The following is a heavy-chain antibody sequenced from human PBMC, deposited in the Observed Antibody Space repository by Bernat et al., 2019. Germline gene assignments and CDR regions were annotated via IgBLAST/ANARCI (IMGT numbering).Heavy chain of an antibody. V-gene: IGHV4-59*01. CDR1: GGSISSYC. J-gene: IGHJ5*02. CDR2: IYYSGST. Sequence: QVQLQESGPGLVKPSETLSLTCTVSGGSISSYCWSWIRQPPGKGLEWIGYIYYSGSTNYNPSLKSRVTISVDTSKNQFSLKLSSVTAADTAVYYCARGGLGYYDFWSGYYTANWFDPWGQGTLVTVSS. D-gene: IGHD3-3*01. CDR3: ARGGLGYYDFWSGYYTANWFDP.